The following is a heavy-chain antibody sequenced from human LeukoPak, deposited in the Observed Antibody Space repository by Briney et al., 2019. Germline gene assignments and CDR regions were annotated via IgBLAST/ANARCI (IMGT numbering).Heavy chain of an antibody. J-gene: IGHJ4*02. CDR3: ARSMYGIAAAGTVPFDY. CDR2: ISSYNRNT. D-gene: IGHD6-13*01. CDR1: GYTFTSYG. V-gene: IGHV1-18*01. Sequence: GASVKVSCKASGYTFTSYGISWVRQAPGQGLEWMGWISSYNRNTDYAQKFQGRVTLTTDTSTSTAYMDLRSLRSDDTAVYYCARSMYGIAAAGTVPFDYWGQGTLVTVSS.